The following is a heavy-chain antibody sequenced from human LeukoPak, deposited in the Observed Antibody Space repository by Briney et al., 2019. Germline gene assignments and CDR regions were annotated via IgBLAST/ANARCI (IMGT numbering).Heavy chain of an antibody. Sequence: SETLSLTCTVSGGSIRGYYWSWIRQPPGKGLEYIGYIYYSGITNYNPSLKSRVTISVDTSKNQFSLRLNSVTAADTAMYYCARAGFYGSGSRAFDYWGQGTLVTVSS. CDR2: IYYSGIT. V-gene: IGHV4-59*01. D-gene: IGHD3-10*01. J-gene: IGHJ4*02. CDR1: GGSIRGYY. CDR3: ARAGFYGSGSRAFDY.